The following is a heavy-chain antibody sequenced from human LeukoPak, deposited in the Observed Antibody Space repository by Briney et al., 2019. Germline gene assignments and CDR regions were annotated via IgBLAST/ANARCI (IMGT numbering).Heavy chain of an antibody. CDR2: ISYDVDEK. CDR3: ARERVTGTSYYYYYGMDV. Sequence: GGFLRLSCAASGFTFSSYGMYWVRQAPGKGLEWVAVISYDVDEKYYADSVQGRFTISRDNSKNTLDLQMNSLRTEDTAVYYCARERVTGTSYYYYYGMDVWGQGTTVTVSS. V-gene: IGHV3-30*03. D-gene: IGHD6-19*01. CDR1: GFTFSSYG. J-gene: IGHJ6*02.